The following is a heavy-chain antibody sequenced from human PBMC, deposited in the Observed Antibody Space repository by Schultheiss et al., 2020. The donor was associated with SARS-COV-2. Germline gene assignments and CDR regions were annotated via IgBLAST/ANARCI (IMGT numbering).Heavy chain of an antibody. D-gene: IGHD6-6*01. J-gene: IGHJ5*02. V-gene: IGHV4-39*01. CDR2: ISYTGST. CDR3: AKVQQLAIEGP. CDR1: GGSISSSHYY. Sequence: SETLSLTCTVSGGSISSSHYYWGWIRQSPGKGLEWIGTISYTGSTCYNPSLKSRVTISVDTSKNQFSLKLSSVTAADTAVYYCAKVQQLAIEGPWGQGTLVTVSS.